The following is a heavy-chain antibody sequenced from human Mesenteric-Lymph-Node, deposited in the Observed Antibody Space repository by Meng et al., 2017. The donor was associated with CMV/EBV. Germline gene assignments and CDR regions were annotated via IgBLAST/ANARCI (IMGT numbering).Heavy chain of an antibody. Sequence: SCEASGYTFTSYGMHRVRQAPGQRLEWMGWINAGNGNTKYSQKFKGRVTITRDTSASTAYMELSSLRSEDTAVYYCARGSSSWYNDYWGQGTLVTVSS. CDR2: INAGNGNT. D-gene: IGHD6-13*01. CDR1: GYTFTSYG. CDR3: ARGSSSWYNDY. J-gene: IGHJ4*02. V-gene: IGHV1-3*01.